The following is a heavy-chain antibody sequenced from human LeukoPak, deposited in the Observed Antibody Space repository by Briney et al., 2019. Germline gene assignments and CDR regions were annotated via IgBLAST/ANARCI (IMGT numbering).Heavy chain of an antibody. CDR3: AKVRYNWNDGSDY. Sequence: GGSLRLSCAASGFTFSSYGMHWVRQAPGKGLEWVAFIRYDGSNKYYADSVKGRFTISRDNSKNTLYLQVNSLRAEDTAVYYCAKVRYNWNDGSDYWGQGTLVTVSS. D-gene: IGHD1-1*01. CDR2: IRYDGSNK. CDR1: GFTFSSYG. V-gene: IGHV3-30*02. J-gene: IGHJ4*02.